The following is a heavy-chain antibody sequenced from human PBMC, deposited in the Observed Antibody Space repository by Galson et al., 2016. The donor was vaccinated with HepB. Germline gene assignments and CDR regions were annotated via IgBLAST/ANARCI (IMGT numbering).Heavy chain of an antibody. CDR3: ARDQHYDILTGYRRPYWYFDL. Sequence: SLRLSCAASGFSFSRNNMNWIRQAPGKGLEWVSRISGSTTTISYADSVKGRFTISRDNAKNSLYLQMNSLRDEETAVYYCARDQHYDILTGYRRPYWYFDLWGRGTLVTVSS. CDR2: ISGSTTTI. V-gene: IGHV3-48*02. J-gene: IGHJ2*01. CDR1: GFSFSRNN. D-gene: IGHD3-9*01.